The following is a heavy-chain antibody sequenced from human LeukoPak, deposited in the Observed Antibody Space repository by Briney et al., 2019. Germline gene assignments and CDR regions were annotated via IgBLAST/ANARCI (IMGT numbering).Heavy chain of an antibody. Sequence: WGSLRLSCAASGFTFSSYSMNWVRQAPGKGLEWVSSISSSSSYIYYADSVKGRFTISRDNAKNSLYLQMNSLSAEDTAVYYCGRALTLLMGYDIGGYMDVWGKGTTVTVSS. CDR1: GFTFSSYS. CDR2: ISSSSSYI. V-gene: IGHV3-21*01. CDR3: GRALTLLMGYDIGGYMDV. J-gene: IGHJ6*03. D-gene: IGHD2-8*01.